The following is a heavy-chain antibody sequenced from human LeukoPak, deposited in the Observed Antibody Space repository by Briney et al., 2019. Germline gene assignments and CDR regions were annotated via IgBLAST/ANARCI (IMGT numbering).Heavy chain of an antibody. CDR2: IYYSGST. D-gene: IGHD3-9*01. CDR3: ARVGARGNYDILTGYYDDYYYYYMDV. V-gene: IGHV4-39*07. J-gene: IGHJ6*03. Sequence: SETLSLTCTVSGGSISSSSYYWGWIRQPPGKGLEWIGSIYYSGSTYYNPSLKSRVTISVDTSKNQFSLKLSSVTAADTAVYYCARVGARGNYDILTGYYDDYYYYYMDVWGKGTTVTVSS. CDR1: GGSISSSSYY.